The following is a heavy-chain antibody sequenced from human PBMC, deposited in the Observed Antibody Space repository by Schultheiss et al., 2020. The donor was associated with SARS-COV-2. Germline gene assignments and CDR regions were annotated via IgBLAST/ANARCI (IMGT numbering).Heavy chain of an antibody. V-gene: IGHV3-48*01. J-gene: IGHJ5*02. CDR1: GFTFSSYN. Sequence: GESLKISCAASGFTFSSYNMSWVRQAPGKGLEWVSYISINSSTIYYADSVKGRFTISRDNAKNTLYLQMNSLRAEDTAVYYCARGYDSSGYYWDWFDPWGQGTLVTVPQ. D-gene: IGHD3-22*01. CDR3: ARGYDSSGYYWDWFDP. CDR2: ISINSSTI.